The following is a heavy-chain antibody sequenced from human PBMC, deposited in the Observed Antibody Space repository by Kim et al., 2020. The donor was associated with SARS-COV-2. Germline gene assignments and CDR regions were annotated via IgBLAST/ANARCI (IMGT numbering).Heavy chain of an antibody. Sequence: YAQKLQGRVTMTTDTSTSTAYMELRSLRSDDTAVYYCATYSGSYYPFDYWGQGTLVTVSS. V-gene: IGHV1-18*01. CDR3: ATYSGSYYPFDY. J-gene: IGHJ4*02. D-gene: IGHD1-26*01.